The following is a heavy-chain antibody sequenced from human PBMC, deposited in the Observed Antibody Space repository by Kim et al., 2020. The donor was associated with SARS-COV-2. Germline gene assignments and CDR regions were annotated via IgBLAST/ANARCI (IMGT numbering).Heavy chain of an antibody. CDR3: ARGANWNFDY. Sequence: NPREPQGFTGRVVFSLDTSVSTEYLQISSLKAEDTAVYYCARGANWNFDYWGQGTLVTVSS. CDR2: NP. D-gene: IGHD1-1*01. J-gene: IGHJ4*02. V-gene: IGHV7-4-1*02.